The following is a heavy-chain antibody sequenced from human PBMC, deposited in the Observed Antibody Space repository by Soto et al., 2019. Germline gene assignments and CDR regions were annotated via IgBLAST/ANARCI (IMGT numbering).Heavy chain of an antibody. CDR2: IIPIFGTA. CDR3: ASGYSGSTMSLRFDP. D-gene: IGHD5-12*01. J-gene: IGHJ5*02. V-gene: IGHV1-69*06. CDR1: GGTFSSYA. Sequence: GASVKVSCKASGGTFSSYAISWVRQAPGQGLEWMGGIIPIFGTANYAQKFQGRVTITADKSTSTAYMELSSLRSEDTAVYYCASGYSGSTMSLRFDPWGQGTLVTVSS.